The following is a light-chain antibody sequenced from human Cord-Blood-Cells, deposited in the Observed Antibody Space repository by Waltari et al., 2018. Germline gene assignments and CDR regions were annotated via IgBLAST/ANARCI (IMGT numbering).Light chain of an antibody. J-gene: IGLJ3*02. CDR1: SSNIGSNT. CDR3: AAWDDSLNGWV. V-gene: IGLV1-44*01. Sequence: QSVLTQPPSASGTPGQRVTISCSGSSSNIGSNTVNWYQQLPGTAPKLPIYRNNRRPSGVPDRFSGSKSGTSASLAISGLQAEDEADYYCAAWDDSLNGWVFGGGTKLTVL. CDR2: RNN.